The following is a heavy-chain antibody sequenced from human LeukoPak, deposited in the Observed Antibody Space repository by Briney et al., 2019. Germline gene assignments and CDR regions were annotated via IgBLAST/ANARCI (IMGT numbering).Heavy chain of an antibody. Sequence: SETLSLTCTVSGDSISSSSYYWSWIRQPPGKGLEWIGSIYYSGSTYYNPSLKSRVTISVDTSKNQFSLKLSSVTAADTAVYYCARLSFGIGFDYWGQGTLVTVSS. J-gene: IGHJ4*02. D-gene: IGHD1-14*01. CDR1: GDSISSSSYY. CDR3: ARLSFGIGFDY. V-gene: IGHV4-39*01. CDR2: IYYSGST.